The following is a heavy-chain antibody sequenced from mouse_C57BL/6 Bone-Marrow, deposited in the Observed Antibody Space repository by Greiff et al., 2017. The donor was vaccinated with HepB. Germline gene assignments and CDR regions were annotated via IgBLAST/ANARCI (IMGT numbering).Heavy chain of an antibody. D-gene: IGHD2-3*01. J-gene: IGHJ4*01. Sequence: QVQLQQSGAELVRPGTSVKMSCKASGYTFTNYWIGWAKQRPGHGLEWIGDIYPGGGYTNYNEKFKGKATLTADKSSSTAYMQLSTLTSEDSAVYFCARSWLLYYYAMDYWGQGTSVTVSS. V-gene: IGHV1-63*01. CDR2: IYPGGGYT. CDR1: GYTFTNYW. CDR3: ARSWLLYYYAMDY.